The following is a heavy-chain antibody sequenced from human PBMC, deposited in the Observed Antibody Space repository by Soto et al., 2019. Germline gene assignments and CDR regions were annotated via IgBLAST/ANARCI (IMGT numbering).Heavy chain of an antibody. V-gene: IGHV3-9*01. J-gene: IGHJ4*02. Sequence: GGSLRLSCAASGFTFDDYAMHWVRQAPGKGLEWVSGISWNSGSIGYADSVKGRFTISRDNAKNSLYLQMNSLRAEDTALYYCAKGGGLLWLGELFHFDYWGQGTLVTVSS. CDR1: GFTFDDYA. D-gene: IGHD3-10*01. CDR2: ISWNSGSI. CDR3: AKGGGLLWLGELFHFDY.